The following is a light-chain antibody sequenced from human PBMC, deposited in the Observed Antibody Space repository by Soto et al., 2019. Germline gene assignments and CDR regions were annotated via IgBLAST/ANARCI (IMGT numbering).Light chain of an antibody. J-gene: IGKJ1*01. CDR2: KAS. Sequence: DIQMTQSPSTQFASVGDRVTITCRASQSVSSWLAWYQQKPGKAPKLLIYKASSLESGVPSRFSGSGSGTEFTLTISSLQPDDFATYYCQQYNGYWAFGQGTKVEIK. V-gene: IGKV1-5*03. CDR3: QQYNGYWA. CDR1: QSVSSW.